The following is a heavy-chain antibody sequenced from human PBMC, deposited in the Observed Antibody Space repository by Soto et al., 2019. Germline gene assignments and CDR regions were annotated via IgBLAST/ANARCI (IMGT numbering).Heavy chain of an antibody. V-gene: IGHV5-51*01. Sequence: GESLKISCQGSGYTFTTSWIGWVRQMPGKGLEWMGIIYPGDSDTRYFPSFQGQVTISADKSITTTYLQWSSLKASDTAVYYCARPASGSSPDYWGQGTQLTVSS. CDR2: IYPGDSDT. D-gene: IGHD6-13*01. J-gene: IGHJ4*02. CDR1: GYTFTTSW. CDR3: ARPASGSSPDY.